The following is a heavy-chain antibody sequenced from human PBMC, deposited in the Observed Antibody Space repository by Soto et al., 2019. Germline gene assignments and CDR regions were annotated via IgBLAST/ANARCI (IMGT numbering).Heavy chain of an antibody. V-gene: IGHV1-18*01. CDR3: ARLYYYDTRGYYYVEDY. Sequence: QVQLVQSGAEVKKPGASVKVSCKASGYTFTRYAISWVRQAPGQGLEWMGWISAYNGNTNYAQKLQGRVTMTTDTSTSTAYMEMRGLRSYDTAVYYCARLYYYDTRGYYYVEDYWGQGTLVTVSS. CDR2: ISAYNGNT. J-gene: IGHJ4*02. CDR1: GYTFTRYA. D-gene: IGHD3-22*01.